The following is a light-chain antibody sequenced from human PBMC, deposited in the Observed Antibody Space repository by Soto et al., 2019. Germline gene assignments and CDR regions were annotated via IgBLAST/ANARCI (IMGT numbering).Light chain of an antibody. J-gene: IGKJ2*01. CDR3: QHYGSSPPNT. CDR2: GAS. CDR1: QSVSSNY. V-gene: IGKV3-20*01. Sequence: EIVLTQSPGTLSLSPGGRATLSCRATQSVSSNYLAWYQQTPGQAPRLLIYGASIRATGIPDRFSGNGSGTDFTVTISRLEPEDFAVYYCQHYGSSPPNTFGQGTKLEIK.